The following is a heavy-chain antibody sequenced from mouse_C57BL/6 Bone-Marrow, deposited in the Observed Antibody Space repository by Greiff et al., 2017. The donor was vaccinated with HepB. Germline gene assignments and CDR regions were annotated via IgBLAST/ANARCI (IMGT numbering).Heavy chain of an antibody. CDR1: GYTFTSYW. CDR2: IDPNSGGT. J-gene: IGHJ2*01. CDR3: ARGGLAHYYGSPFDY. V-gene: IGHV1-72*01. Sequence: QVQLQQSGAELVKPGASVKLSCKASGYTFTSYWMHWVKQRPGRGLEWIGRIDPNSGGTKYNEKFKSKATLTVDKPSSTAYMQLSSLTSEDSAVYYCARGGLAHYYGSPFDYWGQGTTLTVSS. D-gene: IGHD1-1*01.